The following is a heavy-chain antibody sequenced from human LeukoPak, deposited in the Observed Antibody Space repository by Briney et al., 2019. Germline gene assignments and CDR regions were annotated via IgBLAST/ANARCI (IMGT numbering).Heavy chain of an antibody. D-gene: IGHD3-10*01. J-gene: IGHJ4*02. CDR2: ITCDGSST. Sequence: GGSLRLSCAASGFTFSSTWMTWVRQSPGKGLEWVSRITCDGSSTIYADSVKGRFTISRDNAKSTVYLQMNSLRAEDTAVYFCARDRYYIFDYWGQGAPVTVSS. CDR1: GFTFSSTW. V-gene: IGHV3-74*01. CDR3: ARDRYYIFDY.